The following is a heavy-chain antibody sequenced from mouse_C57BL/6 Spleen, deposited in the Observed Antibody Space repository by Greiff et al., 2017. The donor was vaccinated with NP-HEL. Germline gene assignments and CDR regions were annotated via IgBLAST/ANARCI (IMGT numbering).Heavy chain of an antibody. Sequence: EVQLVESGGGLVKPGGSLKLSCAASGFTFSDYGMHWVRQAPGKGLEWVAYISSGSSTIYYADTVKGRFTISRDNAKNTLFLQMTSLRSEDSAMYYCARENGYLSYWGQGTLVTVSA. J-gene: IGHJ3*01. V-gene: IGHV5-17*01. CDR3: ARENGYLSY. CDR2: ISSGSSTI. D-gene: IGHD2-2*01. CDR1: GFTFSDYG.